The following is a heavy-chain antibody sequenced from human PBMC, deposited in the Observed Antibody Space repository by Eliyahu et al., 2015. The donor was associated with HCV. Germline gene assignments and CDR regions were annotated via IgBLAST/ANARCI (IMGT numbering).Heavy chain of an antibody. V-gene: IGHV1-2*06. Sequence: QVQLVQSGTEVKKPGASVKVSCXXXGYTXTGYYMHWXRQXPGQXLEWMGRINPNSGGTNYAQKFQGRVTMTRDTSISTAYMELSRLRSDDTAVYYCAKLVIATDYYYYGMDVWGQGTTVTVSS. CDR2: INPNSGGT. J-gene: IGHJ6*02. CDR1: GYTXTGYY. D-gene: IGHD2-21*01. CDR3: AKLVIATDYYYYGMDV.